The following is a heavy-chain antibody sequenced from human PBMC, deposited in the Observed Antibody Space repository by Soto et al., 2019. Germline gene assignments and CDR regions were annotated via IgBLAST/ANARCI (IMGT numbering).Heavy chain of an antibody. CDR1: YSFTSYD. J-gene: IGHJ4*02. Sequence: YSFTSYDFSWVRQATGQGLEWMGWMNPYSGNTATAQKFQGRVTMTLNTSTSTVYMELGSLISEDTAIYYCAMSPISMVGPDFWGQGTLVTVSS. CDR2: MNPYSGNT. V-gene: IGHV1-8*01. D-gene: IGHD3-3*02. CDR3: AMSPISMVGPDF.